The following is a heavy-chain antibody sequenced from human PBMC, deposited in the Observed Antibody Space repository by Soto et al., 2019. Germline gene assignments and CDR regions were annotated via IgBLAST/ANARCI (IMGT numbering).Heavy chain of an antibody. CDR2: IYYSGST. CDR3: ARLTNYYDSSGYYYDDYYGMDV. D-gene: IGHD3-22*01. J-gene: IGHJ6*02. V-gene: IGHV4-39*01. CDR1: GGSISSSSYY. Sequence: NPSETLSLTCTVSGGSISSSSYYWGWIRQPPGKGLEWIGSIYYSGSTYYNPSLKSRVTISVDTSKNQFSLKLSSVTAADTAVYYCARLTNYYDSSGYYYDDYYGMDVWGQGTTVTVSS.